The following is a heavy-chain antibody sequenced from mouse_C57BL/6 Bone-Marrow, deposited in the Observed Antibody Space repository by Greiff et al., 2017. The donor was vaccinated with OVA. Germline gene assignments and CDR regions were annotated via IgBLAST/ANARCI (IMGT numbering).Heavy chain of an antibody. CDR1: GYSFTDYN. CDR3: ASGITTVVPYYFDY. CDR2: INPNYGTT. V-gene: IGHV1-39*01. J-gene: IGHJ2*01. Sequence: EVQLVESGPELVKPGASVKLSCKASGYSFTDYNMNWVKQSNGKSLEWIGVINPNYGTTSYNQKFKGKATLTVDQSSSTAYMQLNSLTSEDSAVYYCASGITTVVPYYFDYWGQGTALTVSA. D-gene: IGHD1-1*01.